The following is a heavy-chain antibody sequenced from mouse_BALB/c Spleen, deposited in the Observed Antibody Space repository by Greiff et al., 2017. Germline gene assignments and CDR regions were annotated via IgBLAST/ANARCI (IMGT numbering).Heavy chain of an antibody. Sequence: QVQLKESGPSLVQPSQSLSITCTVSGFSLTSYGVHWVRQSPGKGLEWLGVIWRGGSTDYNAAFMSRLSITKDNSKSQVFFKMNSLQADDTAIYYCAKMGDYDVYYYAMDYWGQGTSVTVSS. CDR2: IWRGGST. CDR3: AKMGDYDVYYYAMDY. D-gene: IGHD2-4*01. J-gene: IGHJ4*01. CDR1: GFSLTSYG. V-gene: IGHV2-5-1*01.